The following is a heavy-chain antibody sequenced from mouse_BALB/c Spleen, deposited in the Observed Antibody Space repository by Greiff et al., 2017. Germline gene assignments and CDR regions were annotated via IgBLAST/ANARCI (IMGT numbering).Heavy chain of an antibody. Sequence: EVKLVESGGGLVQPGGSRKLSCAASGFTFSSFGMHWVRQAPEKGLEWVAYISSGSSTIYYADTVKGRFTISRDNPKNTLFLQMTSLRSEDTAMYYCAILGTLTGTDYWGQGTTLTVSS. CDR3: AILGTLTGTDY. CDR2: ISSGSSTI. D-gene: IGHD4-1*01. V-gene: IGHV5-17*02. CDR1: GFTFSSFG. J-gene: IGHJ2*01.